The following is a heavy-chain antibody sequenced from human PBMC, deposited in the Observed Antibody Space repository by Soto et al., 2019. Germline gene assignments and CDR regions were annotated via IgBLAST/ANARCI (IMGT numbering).Heavy chain of an antibody. V-gene: IGHV3-21*02. J-gene: IGHJ3*02. CDR1: GFTFSSYS. CDR3: ARDQVPGLDAFDI. Sequence: EEQLLESGGGLVQPGESLRLSCAGSGFTFSSYSMNWVRQAPGKGLEWVSSISRSAGNTYYADSVKGRFTISRDNAKNSMYLQMNSLRAEDTAVYYCARDQVPGLDAFDIWGQGTMVTVSS. CDR2: ISRSAGNT.